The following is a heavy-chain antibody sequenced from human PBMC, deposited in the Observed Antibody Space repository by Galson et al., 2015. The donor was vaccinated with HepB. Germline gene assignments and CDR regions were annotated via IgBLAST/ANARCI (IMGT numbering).Heavy chain of an antibody. V-gene: IGHV1-18*01. CDR3: ARGGQQLIYYYYYGMDV. Sequence: SVKVSCKASGYTFTSYGISWVRQAPGQGLEWMGWISSYNGDTNYAQKLQGRVTMTTDTSTSTAYMELRGLRSDDTAVYYCARGGQQLIYYYYYGMDVWGQGTTVTVSS. CDR1: GYTFTSYG. J-gene: IGHJ6*02. CDR2: ISSYNGDT. D-gene: IGHD6-13*01.